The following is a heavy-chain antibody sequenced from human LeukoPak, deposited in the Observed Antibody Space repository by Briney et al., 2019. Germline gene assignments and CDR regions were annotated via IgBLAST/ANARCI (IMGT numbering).Heavy chain of an antibody. V-gene: IGHV4-34*01. CDR2: INHSGST. CDR3: ARYGGNVVVPAVLDY. Sequence: SETLSLTCAVYGGSVSGYYWSWIRQPPGKGLEWIGEINHSGSTNYNPSLKSRVTISVDTSKNQFSLKLSSVTAADTAVYYCARYGGNVVVPAVLDYWGQGTLVTVSS. CDR1: GGSVSGYY. D-gene: IGHD2-2*01. J-gene: IGHJ4*02.